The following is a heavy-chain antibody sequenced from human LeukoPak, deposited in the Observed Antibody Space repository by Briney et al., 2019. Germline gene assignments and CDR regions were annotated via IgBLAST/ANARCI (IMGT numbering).Heavy chain of an antibody. V-gene: IGHV3-7*01. CDR2: VKQDGSDK. CDR1: GFSFSTYW. J-gene: IGHJ3*02. CDR3: ASGPRWVGAAWAHSFDI. Sequence: GGSLRLSCLDSGFSFSTYWMSWVRQALGKGLEWVANVKQDGSDKYYADSVKGRFTISRDNAKNSLYLQMNSLRAEDTAVYFCASGPRWVGAAWAHSFDIWGQGTTVTVSS. D-gene: IGHD1-26*01.